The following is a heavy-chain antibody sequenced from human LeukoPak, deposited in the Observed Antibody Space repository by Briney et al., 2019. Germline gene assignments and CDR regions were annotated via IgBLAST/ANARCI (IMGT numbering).Heavy chain of an antibody. D-gene: IGHD3-10*01. V-gene: IGHV5-51*01. CDR3: ARHGDYGPGYSLDN. Sequence: GKSLKISCKGSGYTFTSFWIGWVRQMPGKGLEWMGIINPGDSDTRYSPSFQGQVTISADKSISTTYLQWSSLKASDTAIYYCARHGDYGPGYSLDNWGPGTLVTVSS. CDR2: INPGDSDT. CDR1: GYTFTSFW. J-gene: IGHJ4*02.